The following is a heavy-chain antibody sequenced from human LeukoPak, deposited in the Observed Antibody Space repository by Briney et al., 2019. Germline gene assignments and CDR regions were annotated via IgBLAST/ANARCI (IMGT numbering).Heavy chain of an antibody. CDR2: ISSSSSYL. V-gene: IGHV3-21*04. Sequence: GSLRLSCAASGFTFSSYSMNWVRQAPGKGVEWVSSISSSSSYLYYADSVKGLVTISRDNSKNKLYLKMNSLRAEDTAVYYCAKDTMPLYSRLDYWGQGTLVTVSS. J-gene: IGHJ4*02. CDR1: GFTFSSYS. CDR3: AKDTMPLYSRLDY. D-gene: IGHD6-13*01.